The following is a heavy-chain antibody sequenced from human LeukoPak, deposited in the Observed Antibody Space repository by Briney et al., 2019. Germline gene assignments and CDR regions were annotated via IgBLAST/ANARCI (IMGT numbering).Heavy chain of an antibody. J-gene: IGHJ4*02. V-gene: IGHV1-69*13. CDR3: ARGWLAASTALTPYNY. CDR2: IIPIFGTP. Sequence: GASVKVSCKASGGTFSSHAINWVRQAPGQGLEWMGGIIPIFGTPKYAQRFQGRLTITAVESVTTTYMELSSLRADDTAVYYCARGWLAASTALTPYNYWGQGTLVTVSS. D-gene: IGHD4-23*01. CDR1: GGTFSSHA.